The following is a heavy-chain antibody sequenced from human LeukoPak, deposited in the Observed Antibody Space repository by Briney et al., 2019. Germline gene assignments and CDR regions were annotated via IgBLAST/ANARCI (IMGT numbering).Heavy chain of an antibody. CDR3: AKDRALHYYYGMDV. Sequence: GGSLRLSCAASGFTFDDYAMHWDRQAPGKGLEWVSGISWNSGSIGYADSVKGRFTISRDNAKNSLYLQMNSLRAEDTALYYCAKDRALHYYYGMDVWGQGTTVTVSS. CDR2: ISWNSGSI. CDR1: GFTFDDYA. J-gene: IGHJ6*02. D-gene: IGHD5/OR15-5a*01. V-gene: IGHV3-9*01.